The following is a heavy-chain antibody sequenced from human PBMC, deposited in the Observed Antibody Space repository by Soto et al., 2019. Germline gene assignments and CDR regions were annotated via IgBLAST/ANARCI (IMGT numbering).Heavy chain of an antibody. CDR2: IYYTGST. CDR3: ARANWYSEY. J-gene: IGHJ4*02. CDR1: GGSINNHY. D-gene: IGHD2-8*01. V-gene: IGHV4-59*11. Sequence: QVHLQESGPGLVKPSETLSLTCTVSGGSINNHYWSWIRQAPGKGLEWIGYIYYTGSTNYNPSLKSRVNMSVDTSKNQFSLNLTSLTAADTAIYYCARANWYSEYWGQGTLVTVSS.